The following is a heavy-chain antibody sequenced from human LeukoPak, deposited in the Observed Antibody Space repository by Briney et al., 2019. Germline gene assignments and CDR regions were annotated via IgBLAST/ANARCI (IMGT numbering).Heavy chain of an antibody. J-gene: IGHJ5*02. V-gene: IGHV1-18*01. CDR2: ISAYNGNT. Sequence: ASVKVSCKASGYTFTSYGISWVRQAPGQGLEWMGWISAYNGNTNYAQKLQGRVTMTTDTSTSTAYMELRSLRSDDTAVYYCARREYYDFWSGYHVRGFDPRGQGTLVTVSS. D-gene: IGHD3-3*01. CDR3: ARREYYDFWSGYHVRGFDP. CDR1: GYTFTSYG.